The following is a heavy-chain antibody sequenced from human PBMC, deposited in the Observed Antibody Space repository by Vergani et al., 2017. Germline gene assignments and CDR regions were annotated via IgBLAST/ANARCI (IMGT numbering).Heavy chain of an antibody. J-gene: IGHJ5*02. CDR3: ALSSTGWFDP. CDR1: GFTFSDYY. Sequence: QVQLVESGGGLVKPGGSLRLSCAASGFTFSDYYMSWIRQAPGKGLEWVSYISSSSSYTNYADSVKGRFTISRDNSKNTLYLQMNSLRAEDTAVYYCALSSTGWFDPWGQGTLVTVSS. CDR2: ISSSSSYT. V-gene: IGHV3-11*06. D-gene: IGHD6-13*01.